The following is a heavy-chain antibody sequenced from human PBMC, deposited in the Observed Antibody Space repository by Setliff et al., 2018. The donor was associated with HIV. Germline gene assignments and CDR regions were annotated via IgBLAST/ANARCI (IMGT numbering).Heavy chain of an antibody. CDR3: ARAAPGGIAAAGTVAFDI. Sequence: SVKVSCKASGGTFSSYAISWVRQAPGQGLEWMGGIIPIFGTANYAQKFQGRVTITADESTSTAYMELSSLRSEDTAVYYCARAAPGGIAAAGTVAFDIWGQGTMVTVSS. D-gene: IGHD6-13*01. J-gene: IGHJ3*02. CDR1: GGTFSSYA. CDR2: IIPIFGTA. V-gene: IGHV1-69*13.